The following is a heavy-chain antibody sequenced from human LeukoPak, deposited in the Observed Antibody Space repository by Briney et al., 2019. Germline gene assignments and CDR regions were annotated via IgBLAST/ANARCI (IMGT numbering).Heavy chain of an antibody. Sequence: PGGSLRLSCAASGFTFSNYWMHWVRQAPGKGLVWVSRITSDGSSTSYADSVKGRFTISRDNAKNTLFLQMNSLRAEDTAVYYCARDLPASGWDGVVDYWGQGTLVTVSS. CDR3: ARDLPASGWDGVVDY. D-gene: IGHD6-19*01. V-gene: IGHV3-74*01. CDR1: GFTFSNYW. J-gene: IGHJ4*02. CDR2: ITSDGSST.